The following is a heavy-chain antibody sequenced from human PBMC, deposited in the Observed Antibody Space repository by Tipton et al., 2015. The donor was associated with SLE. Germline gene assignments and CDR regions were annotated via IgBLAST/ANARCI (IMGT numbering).Heavy chain of an antibody. CDR2: IYYSGST. V-gene: IGHV4-61*05. CDR1: GGSISSSSYY. D-gene: IGHD1-1*01. J-gene: IGHJ5*01. Sequence: LRLSCTVSGGSISSSSYYWGWIRQPPGKGLEWIGYIYYSGSTNYNPSLKSRVTISIDTSKGQVSLKLSSVTAADTAVYYCARGGVEEGLEEGDWFDSWGQGTLVTVSS. CDR3: ARGGVEEGLEEGDWFDS.